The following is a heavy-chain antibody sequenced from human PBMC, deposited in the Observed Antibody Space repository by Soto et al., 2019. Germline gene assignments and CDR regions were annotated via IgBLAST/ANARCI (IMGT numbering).Heavy chain of an antibody. CDR2: IYYSGST. CDR3: AREIKGDFWSGYYTNYYYYGMDV. V-gene: IGHV4-31*03. Sequence: QVQLQESGPGLVKPSQTLSLTCTVSGGSISSGGYYWSWIRQHPGKGLEWIGYIYYSGSTYYKPSLKSRVTISVDTSKNQFSLKLSSVTAADTAVYYCAREIKGDFWSGYYTNYYYYGMDVWGQGTTVTVSS. J-gene: IGHJ6*02. D-gene: IGHD3-3*01. CDR1: GGSISSGGYY.